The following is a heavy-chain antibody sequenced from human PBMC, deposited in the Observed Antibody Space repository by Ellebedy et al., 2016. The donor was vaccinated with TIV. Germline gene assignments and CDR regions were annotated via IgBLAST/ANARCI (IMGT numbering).Heavy chain of an antibody. Sequence: GGSLRLSXAASGFTFSSYAMHWVRQAPGKGLEWVAVISYDGSNKYYADSVKGRFTISRDNSKNTLYLQMNSLRAEDTAVYYCASQIGYSSSWYAGWFDPWGQGTLVTVSS. J-gene: IGHJ5*02. V-gene: IGHV3-30-3*01. CDR2: ISYDGSNK. D-gene: IGHD6-13*01. CDR1: GFTFSSYA. CDR3: ASQIGYSSSWYAGWFDP.